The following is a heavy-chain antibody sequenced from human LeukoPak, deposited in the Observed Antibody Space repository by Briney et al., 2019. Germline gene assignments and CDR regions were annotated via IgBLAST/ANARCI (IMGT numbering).Heavy chain of an antibody. CDR1: GFTFSSYG. V-gene: IGHV3-33*06. D-gene: IGHD1-26*01. CDR2: IWYDGSNK. J-gene: IGHJ4*02. CDR3: AKDDGGSSYFDY. Sequence: GGSLRLSCAASGFTFSSYGMHWVRQAPGKGLEWVAVIWYDGSNKYYADSVKGRFTISRDNSKNTLYLQMNSLRAEATAVYYCAKDDGGSSYFDYWGQGTLVTVSS.